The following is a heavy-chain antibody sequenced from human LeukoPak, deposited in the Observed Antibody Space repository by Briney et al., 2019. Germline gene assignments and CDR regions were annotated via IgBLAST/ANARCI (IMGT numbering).Heavy chain of an antibody. CDR3: TRVGYIDEGIDY. Sequence: XGLEXVANIKQDGSKKSYVDSVKGRFTISRDNAKNSLYLQMNSLRAEDTAIYYCTRVGYIDEGIDYWGQGTLVTVSS. D-gene: IGHD5-24*01. CDR2: IKQDGSKK. J-gene: IGHJ4*02. V-gene: IGHV3-7*04.